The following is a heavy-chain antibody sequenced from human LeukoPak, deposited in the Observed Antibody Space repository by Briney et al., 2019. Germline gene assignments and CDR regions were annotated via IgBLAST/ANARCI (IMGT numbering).Heavy chain of an antibody. D-gene: IGHD3-10*01. CDR1: GFTFSSYS. CDR2: ISSSSYI. V-gene: IGHV3-21*01. Sequence: GGSLRLSCAASGFTFSSYSMNWVRQAPGKGLEWVSFISSSSYIYYADSVKGRFTISRDNAKNSLYLQMNSLRAEDTAVYYCARGEYGSGSYHIDYWGQGTLVTVSS. J-gene: IGHJ4*02. CDR3: ARGEYGSGSYHIDY.